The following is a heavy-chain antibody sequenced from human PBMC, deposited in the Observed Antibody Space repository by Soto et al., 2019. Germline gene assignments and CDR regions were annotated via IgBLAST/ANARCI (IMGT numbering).Heavy chain of an antibody. Sequence: EVQLVESGGGLVQPGGSLRLSCAASGFTFSSYAMHWVRQAPGKGLEYFSAISTNGGSTYYANSVKGRFTISRDNSKNTLSLQMVSLRVGDGAVYYCARVGFWCGSGIYGSGIDVWSEGTTVTVYS. D-gene: IGHD3-10*01. CDR1: GFTFSSYA. CDR3: ARVGFWCGSGIYGSGIDV. CDR2: ISTNGGST. J-gene: IGHJ6*04. V-gene: IGHV3-64*01.